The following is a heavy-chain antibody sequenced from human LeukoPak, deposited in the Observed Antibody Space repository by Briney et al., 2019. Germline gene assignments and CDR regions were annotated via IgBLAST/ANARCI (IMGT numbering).Heavy chain of an antibody. CDR1: GYTFTSYG. V-gene: IGHV1-18*01. J-gene: IGHJ4*02. CDR2: ISAYNGNT. CDR3: ARMVRGEKHFDY. D-gene: IGHD3-10*01. Sequence: ASVKVSCKASGYTFTSYGISWVRQAPGQGLEWMGWISAYNGNTNYAQKHQGRLTMARDMSTSTLYMELRSLRSEDTAVYYCARMVRGEKHFDYWGQGTLVTVSS.